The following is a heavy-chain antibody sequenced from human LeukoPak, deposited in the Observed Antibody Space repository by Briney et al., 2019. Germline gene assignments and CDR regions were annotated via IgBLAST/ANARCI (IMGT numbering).Heavy chain of an antibody. D-gene: IGHD3-10*01. CDR3: ARAASYYFGSGIRYYWFDP. CDR2: IKQDGSDD. V-gene: IGHV3-7*04. Sequence: PGGSLTLSCAASGFTCSNYWMSWVRQAPGMGWEGVANIKQDGSDDYYVDSVKGRFTISRDNAKNSLFLQMNSLRPEDTAVYYCARAASYYFGSGIRYYWFDPWGQGPLVTVSS. J-gene: IGHJ5*02. CDR1: GFTCSNYW.